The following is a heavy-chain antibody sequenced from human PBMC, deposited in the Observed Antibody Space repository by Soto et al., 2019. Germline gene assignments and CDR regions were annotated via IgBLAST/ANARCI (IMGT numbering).Heavy chain of an antibody. CDR2: IDPRDSYI. V-gene: IGHV5-10-1*01. CDR1: GYLFTHYW. Sequence: GDSLKISCEASGYLFTHYWISWGRQMPGKGLEWMGRIDPRDSYISYSPSFQGHVTISRNQAINTTYLQWSSLRTSDTAVYSLARHLAAGSGSAGMDVWGLGTSVTFS. D-gene: IGHD6-13*01. J-gene: IGHJ6*02. CDR3: ARHLAAGSGSAGMDV.